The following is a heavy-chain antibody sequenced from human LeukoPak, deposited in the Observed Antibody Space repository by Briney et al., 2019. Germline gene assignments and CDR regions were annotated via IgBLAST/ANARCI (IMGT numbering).Heavy chain of an antibody. CDR1: GYISTSYW. Sequence: AESLQISCKGSGYISTSYWLGWVRQMPRHGLVWPGIIYPGDSDTRYSPSFQGQVTISADKSISAAYLQWSSLKASDTAVYYCTRQFYSGSYWHNWGQGTLVTVSS. CDR2: IYPGDSDT. V-gene: IGHV5-51*01. J-gene: IGHJ4*02. D-gene: IGHD1-26*01. CDR3: TRQFYSGSYWHN.